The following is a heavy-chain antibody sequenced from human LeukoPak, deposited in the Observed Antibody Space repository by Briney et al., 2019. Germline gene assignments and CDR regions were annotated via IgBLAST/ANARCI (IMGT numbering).Heavy chain of an antibody. Sequence: ASVKVSCKAPGGTFTSYVISWVRQAPGQGLEWMGGIIPIFGTANYAQKFQGRGTITSDESTSTTYMERSSLRSEDTAVYYCATHCSSTSCHAGYFDLWGRGTLVTVSS. CDR2: IIPIFGTA. CDR3: ATHCSSTSCHAGYFDL. J-gene: IGHJ2*01. D-gene: IGHD2-2*01. CDR1: GGTFTSYV. V-gene: IGHV1-69*13.